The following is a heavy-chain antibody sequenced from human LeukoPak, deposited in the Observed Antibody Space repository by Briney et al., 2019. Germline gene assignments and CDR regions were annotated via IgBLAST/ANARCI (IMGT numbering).Heavy chain of an antibody. CDR1: AGSMSSGDYY. D-gene: IGHD2-15*01. CDR3: ARGPPVYCSGGSCSYEGIHDY. V-gene: IGHV4-30-4*08. J-gene: IGHJ4*02. Sequence: SETLSLTCTASAGSMSSGDYYWSWIRQPPGKGLEWIGYIYYSGSTYYNPSLKSRVTISVDTSKNQFSLKLSSVTAADTAVYYCARGPPVYCSGGSCSYEGIHDYWGQGTLVTVSS. CDR2: IYYSGST.